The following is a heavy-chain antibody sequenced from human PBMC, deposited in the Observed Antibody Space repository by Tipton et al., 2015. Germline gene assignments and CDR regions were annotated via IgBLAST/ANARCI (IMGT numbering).Heavy chain of an antibody. V-gene: IGHV4-39*01. Sequence: TLSLTCTVSGGSFRSGSHYWDWIRQPPGKGLEWIGSIYQSGTTYYNPSLTSRVTISIDTSKNQFSLRLTSVTATDTAVYYCARLEGMTTGTTDRYYEYWGQGAVVTVSS. CDR1: GGSFRSGSHY. J-gene: IGHJ4*02. CDR2: IYQSGTT. CDR3: ARLEGMTTGTTDRYYEY. D-gene: IGHD4-17*01.